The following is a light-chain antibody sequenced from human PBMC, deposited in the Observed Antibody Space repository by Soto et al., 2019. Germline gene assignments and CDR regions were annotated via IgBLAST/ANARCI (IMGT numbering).Light chain of an antibody. CDR2: GAS. J-gene: IGKJ5*01. V-gene: IGKV3D-20*02. CDR1: QSVSSSY. Sequence: EIVFTQSPGTLSLSPGERATLSCRASQSVSSSYLAWYQQKPGQAPRLLIYGASSRATGIPDRFSGSGSGTDFTLTISSLEPEDFAVYYCQQRSNWLITFGQGTRLEI. CDR3: QQRSNWLIT.